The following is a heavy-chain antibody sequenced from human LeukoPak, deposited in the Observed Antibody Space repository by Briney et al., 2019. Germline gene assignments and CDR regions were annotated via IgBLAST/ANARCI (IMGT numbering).Heavy chain of an antibody. CDR2: INHSGST. Sequence: SETLSLTCAVYGGSFSGYYWSWIRQPPGKGLEWIGEINHSGSTNYNPSLKSRVTISVDTSKNQFSLKLSSVTAADTAVYYCVREHLLRNNPVDYWGQGTLVTVSS. CDR3: VREHLLRNNPVDY. J-gene: IGHJ4*02. CDR1: GGSFSGYY. D-gene: IGHD5/OR15-5a*01. V-gene: IGHV4-34*01.